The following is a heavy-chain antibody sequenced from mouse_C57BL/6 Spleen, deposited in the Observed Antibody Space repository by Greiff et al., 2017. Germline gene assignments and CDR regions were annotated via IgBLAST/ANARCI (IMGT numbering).Heavy chain of an antibody. CDR1: GYAFTNYL. CDR3: ARSGGSSYGAMDY. V-gene: IGHV1-54*01. J-gene: IGHJ4*01. Sequence: QVQLQQSGAELVRPGTSVKVSCKASGYAFTNYLIEWVKQRPGQGLEWIGVINPGSGGTNYNEKFKGKATLTADKSSSTAYMQLSSLTSEDSAVYFCARSGGSSYGAMDYWGQGTSVTVSS. CDR2: INPGSGGT. D-gene: IGHD1-1*01.